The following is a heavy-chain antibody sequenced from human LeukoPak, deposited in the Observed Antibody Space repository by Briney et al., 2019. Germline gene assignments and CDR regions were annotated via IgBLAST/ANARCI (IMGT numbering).Heavy chain of an antibody. CDR3: ARGVVIAPQTFDY. CDR2: IYHSGST. D-gene: IGHD2-21*01. V-gene: IGHV4-4*02. J-gene: IGHJ4*02. Sequence: SETLSLTCAVSGGSISSTNWWSWVRQSPGKGLEWIGEIYHSGSTNYNPSLKSRVTISVDTSKNQFSLKLRPVTAADTAVYYCARGVVIAPQTFDYWGQGTLVTVSS. CDR1: GGSISSTNW.